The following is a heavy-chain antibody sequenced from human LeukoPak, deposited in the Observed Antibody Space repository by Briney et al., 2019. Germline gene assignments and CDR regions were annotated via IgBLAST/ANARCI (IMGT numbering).Heavy chain of an antibody. CDR2: IKSKKDGGTT. V-gene: IGHV3-15*07. CDR1: SLTVSNVW. J-gene: IGHJ4*02. CDR3: TQGSGFYYDY. Sequence: GGSLRLSCAVSSLTVSNVWMNWVRQAPGKGLEWVGRIKSKKDGGTTEFAAPVRGRFTISRDDSQNTLYLQMNSLTSDDTAVYYCTQGSGFYYDYWGQGTLVTVSS. D-gene: IGHD3-22*01.